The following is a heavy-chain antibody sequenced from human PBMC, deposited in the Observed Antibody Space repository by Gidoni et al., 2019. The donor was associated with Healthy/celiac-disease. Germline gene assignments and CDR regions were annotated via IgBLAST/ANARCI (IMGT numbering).Heavy chain of an antibody. CDR3: ARYYYDSSGYYLRGSFDY. Sequence: QVTLRESGPALVKPTQTLTLTCTFSGFSLSTSGMCVSWIRQPQGKALEWLARIDWDDDKYYSTSLKTRLTISRDTSKNQVVLTMTNMDPVDTATYYCARYYYDSSGYYLRGSFDYWGQGTLVTVSS. J-gene: IGHJ4*02. V-gene: IGHV2-70*15. CDR1: GFSLSTSGMC. D-gene: IGHD3-22*01. CDR2: IDWDDDK.